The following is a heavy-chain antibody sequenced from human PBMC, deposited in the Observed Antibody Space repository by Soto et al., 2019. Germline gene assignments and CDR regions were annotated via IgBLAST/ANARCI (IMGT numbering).Heavy chain of an antibody. V-gene: IGHV4-39*07. Sequence: SETLSLTCTVSGGSISSSSYYWGWIRQPPGKGLEWIGSIYYSGSTNYNPSLKSRVTISVDTSKNQFSLKLSSVTAADTAVYYCARESGDSPNWFDPWGQGTLVTVSS. CDR3: ARESGDSPNWFDP. CDR2: IYYSGST. J-gene: IGHJ5*02. CDR1: GGSISSSSYY. D-gene: IGHD1-1*01.